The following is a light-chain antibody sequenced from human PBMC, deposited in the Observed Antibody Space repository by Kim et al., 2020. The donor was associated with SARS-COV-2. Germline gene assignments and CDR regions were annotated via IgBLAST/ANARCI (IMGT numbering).Light chain of an antibody. CDR1: SGHSSYA. Sequence: QLVLTQSPSASASVGTSVKLTCTLSSGHSSYAIAWHQQQPEKGPRYLMKLNSDGSHTKGDGIPDRFSGSSSGAERYLTISSLQSDDEADYYCQTWATAKGVFGGGTKLTVL. J-gene: IGLJ2*01. CDR2: LNSDGSH. V-gene: IGLV4-69*01. CDR3: QTWATAKGV.